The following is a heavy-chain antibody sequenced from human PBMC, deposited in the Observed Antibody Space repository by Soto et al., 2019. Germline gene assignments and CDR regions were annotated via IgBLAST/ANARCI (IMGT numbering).Heavy chain of an antibody. Sequence: QVQLVQSGAEVKKPGASVKVSCKASGYPFTSYAMHWVRHAPGQRLEWMGWINAGNGNTKYSQKFQGRVTITRDTSASTAYMELSSLRSEDTAVYYCASGTAAAGSFDYWGQGTLVTVSS. CDR3: ASGTAAAGSFDY. J-gene: IGHJ4*02. D-gene: IGHD6-13*01. CDR1: GYPFTSYA. CDR2: INAGNGNT. V-gene: IGHV1-3*01.